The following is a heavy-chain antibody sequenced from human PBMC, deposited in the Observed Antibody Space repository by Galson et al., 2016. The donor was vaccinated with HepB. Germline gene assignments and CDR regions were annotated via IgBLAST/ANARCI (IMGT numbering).Heavy chain of an antibody. CDR2: INWSGDTT. D-gene: IGHD6-19*01. V-gene: IGHV3-20*01. J-gene: IGHJ5*02. CDR3: ARGGASRGQWLDNWFDP. CDR1: GFTFDDNG. Sequence: SLRLSCAASGFTFDDNGMGWVRQVPGKGLEWFSGINWSGDTTGYADSVKGRFTISRDNAKNSLYRQMNSLRAEDTAFYHCARGGASRGQWLDNWFDPWGQGTLVTVSS.